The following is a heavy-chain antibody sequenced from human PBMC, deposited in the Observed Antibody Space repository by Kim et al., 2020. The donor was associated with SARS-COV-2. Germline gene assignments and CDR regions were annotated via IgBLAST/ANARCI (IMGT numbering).Heavy chain of an antibody. D-gene: IGHD3-3*01. Sequence: GGSLRLSCAASGFTFSSYSMNWVRQAPGKGLEWVSSISSSSSYIYYADSVKGRFTISRDNAKNSLYLQMNSLRAEDTAVYYCARPRDTIFGVVIDYYYYYGMDVWGQGTTVTVSS. CDR2: ISSSSSYI. CDR3: ARPRDTIFGVVIDYYYYYGMDV. CDR1: GFTFSSYS. V-gene: IGHV3-21*01. J-gene: IGHJ6*02.